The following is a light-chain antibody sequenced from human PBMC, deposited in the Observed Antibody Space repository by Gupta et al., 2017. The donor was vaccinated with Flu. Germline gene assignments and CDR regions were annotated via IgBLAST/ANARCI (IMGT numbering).Light chain of an antibody. CDR2: WAS. Sequence: SLGEGATINCKSSQSVLYSSTNKNYLAWYQQKPGQPPKLLFYWASTRESGVPDRFSGSGSGTDFTLTISSLQAEDVAVYFCQQYSSAPLTFGGGTKVEIK. CDR1: QSVLYSSTNKNY. CDR3: QQYSSAPLT. J-gene: IGKJ4*01. V-gene: IGKV4-1*01.